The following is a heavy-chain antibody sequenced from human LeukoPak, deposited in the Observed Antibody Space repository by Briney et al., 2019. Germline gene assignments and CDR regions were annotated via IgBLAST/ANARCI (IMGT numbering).Heavy chain of an antibody. D-gene: IGHD2-21*01. V-gene: IGHV4-61*01. J-gene: IGHJ4*02. CDR3: AAGVVPPYYFDY. Sequence: SETLSLTCTVSGGSFSSGSYYWSWLRQPPGTGLEWIGYIYYSGSTNYNPSLKSRVTISVDTSKNQFSLKLSSVTAADTAGYYCAAGVVPPYYFDYWGQGALVTVSS. CDR2: IYYSGST. CDR1: GGSFSSGSYY.